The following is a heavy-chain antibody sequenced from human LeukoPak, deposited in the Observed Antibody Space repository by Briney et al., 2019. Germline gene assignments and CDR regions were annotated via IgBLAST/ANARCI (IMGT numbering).Heavy chain of an antibody. CDR3: ARDIGDSDLSNWFDP. Sequence: ASVKVSCKASGYTFTSYGISWVRQAPGQGLEWMGWISAYNGNTNYAQKLQGRVTMTTDTSTSTAYMELRSLRSDDTAVYYCARDIGDSDLSNWFDPWGQGPRSPSPQ. V-gene: IGHV1-18*01. CDR2: ISAYNGNT. CDR1: GYTFTSYG. J-gene: IGHJ5*02. D-gene: IGHD2-21*02.